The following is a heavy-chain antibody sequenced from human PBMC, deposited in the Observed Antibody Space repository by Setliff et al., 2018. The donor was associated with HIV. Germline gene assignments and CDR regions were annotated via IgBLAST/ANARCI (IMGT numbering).Heavy chain of an antibody. CDR1: GDSVSSRSYY. CDR3: ASSAGPVGATGV. CDR2: IYYSGST. J-gene: IGHJ4*02. D-gene: IGHD1-26*01. Sequence: SETLSLTCTVSGDSVSSRSYYWSWIRQPPGKGLEWIGYIYYSGSTYYNPSLKSRVTISVDTSKNQFSLKLSSVTAADTAVYYCASSAGPVGATGVWGQGTLVTVSS. V-gene: IGHV4-30-4*08.